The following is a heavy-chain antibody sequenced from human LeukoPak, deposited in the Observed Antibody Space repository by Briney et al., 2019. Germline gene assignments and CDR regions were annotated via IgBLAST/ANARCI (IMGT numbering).Heavy chain of an antibody. CDR2: ISAYNGNT. CDR3: ARGVGGTTGILPSLFDY. J-gene: IGHJ4*02. V-gene: IGHV1-18*04. Sequence: ASVKVSCKASGYTFTSYGISWVRQAPGQGLEWMGLISAYNGNTNYAQKLQGRVTMTTDTSTSTAYMELRSLRSDDTAVYYCARGVGGTTGILPSLFDYWGQGTLVTVSS. CDR1: GYTFTSYG. D-gene: IGHD1-1*01.